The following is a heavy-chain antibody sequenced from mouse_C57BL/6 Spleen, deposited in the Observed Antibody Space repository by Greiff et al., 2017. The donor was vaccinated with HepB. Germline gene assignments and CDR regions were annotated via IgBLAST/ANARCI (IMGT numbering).Heavy chain of an antibody. CDR1: GFTFSDFY. V-gene: IGHV7-1*01. Sequence: EVKLVESGGGLVQSGRSLRLSCATSGFTFSDFYMEWVRQAPGKGLEWIAASRNKANDYTTEYSASVKGRFIVSRDTSQSILYLQMNALRAEDTAIYYCAREPSYYYGFDYGGQGTTLTVSS. D-gene: IGHD1-1*01. CDR2: SRNKANDYTT. CDR3: AREPSYYYGFDY. J-gene: IGHJ2*01.